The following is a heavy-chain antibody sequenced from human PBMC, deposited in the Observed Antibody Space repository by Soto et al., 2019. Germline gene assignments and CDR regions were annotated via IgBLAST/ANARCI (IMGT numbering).Heavy chain of an antibody. CDR2: MNPNSGNT. J-gene: IGHJ5*02. Sequence: GASVKVSCKASGYTFTSYDINWVRQATGQGLEWMGWMNPNSGNTGYAQKFQGRVTMTRNTSISTAYMELSSLRSEDTAVYYCARVPTVTTDKFDPRGQGTLVTVSS. CDR1: GYTFTSYD. V-gene: IGHV1-8*01. D-gene: IGHD4-4*01. CDR3: ARVPTVTTDKFDP.